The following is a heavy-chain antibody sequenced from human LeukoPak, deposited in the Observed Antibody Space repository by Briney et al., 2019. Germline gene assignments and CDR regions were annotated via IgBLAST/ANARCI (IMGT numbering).Heavy chain of an antibody. V-gene: IGHV1-18*01. CDR2: ISAYNGNT. CDR1: GYTFTSCG. Sequence: ASVKVSCKASGYTFTSCGIRWVRQAPGQGREGMGWISAYNGNTNYEQKLQGRVTITTDTSTRKVYMELRSLRAGDTGVYYCAGDGLSSPPLDYWGQGTLVTVSS. CDR3: AGDGLSSPPLDY. J-gene: IGHJ4*02.